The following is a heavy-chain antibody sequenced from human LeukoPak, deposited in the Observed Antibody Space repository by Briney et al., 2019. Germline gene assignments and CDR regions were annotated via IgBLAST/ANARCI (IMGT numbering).Heavy chain of an antibody. CDR3: ASLRYGPGYCSSTSCYAGYYFDY. CDR2: IYHSGST. Sequence: SETLSLTCAVSGGSISSSNWWSWVRQPPGQGLEWIGEIYHSGSTNYNPSLKSRVTISVDKSKNQFSLKLSSVTAADTAVYYCASLRYGPGYCSSTSCYAGYYFDYWGQGTLVTVSS. D-gene: IGHD2-2*01. CDR1: GGSISSSNW. J-gene: IGHJ4*02. V-gene: IGHV4-4*02.